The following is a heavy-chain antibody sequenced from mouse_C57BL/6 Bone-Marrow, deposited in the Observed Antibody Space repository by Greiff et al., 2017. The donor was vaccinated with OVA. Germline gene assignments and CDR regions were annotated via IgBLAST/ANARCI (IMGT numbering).Heavy chain of an antibody. CDR2: IYPRSGNT. CDR1: GYTFTSYG. D-gene: IGHD2-2*01. Sequence: VHLVESGAELARPGASVKLSCKASGYTFTSYGISWVKQRTGQGLEWIGEIYPRSGNTYYNEKFKGKATLTADKSSSTAYMELRSLTSEDSAVYFCAKGPYGYDGGFDYWGQGTTLTVSS. CDR3: AKGPYGYDGGFDY. V-gene: IGHV1-81*01. J-gene: IGHJ2*01.